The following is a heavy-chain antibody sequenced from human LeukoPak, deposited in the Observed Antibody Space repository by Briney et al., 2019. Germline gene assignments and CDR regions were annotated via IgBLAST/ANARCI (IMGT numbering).Heavy chain of an antibody. CDR2: IWYDGSNK. CDR3: AKEHHRPYSSGWYRGYYYYGMDV. CDR1: GFTFSSYG. Sequence: PGGSLRLSCAASGFTFSSYGMHWVRQAPGKGLEWVAVIWYDGSNKYYADSVKGRFTISRDNSKNTLYLQMNSLRAEDTAVYYCAKEHHRPYSSGWYRGYYYYGMDVWGQGTTVTVSS. V-gene: IGHV3-30*02. D-gene: IGHD6-19*01. J-gene: IGHJ6*02.